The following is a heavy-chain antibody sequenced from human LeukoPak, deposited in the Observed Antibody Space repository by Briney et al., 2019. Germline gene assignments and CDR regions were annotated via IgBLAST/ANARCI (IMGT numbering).Heavy chain of an antibody. Sequence: GGSLRLSCAASGFTFSTYWMHWVRQAPGKGLVWVARIKGDGSSTIYADSVKGRFTISRDNSKNTLYLQTSSLRAEDTAVYYCTRASTTVPNLLDHWGRGTLVTVSS. CDR2: IKGDGSST. CDR1: GFTFSTYW. J-gene: IGHJ4*02. V-gene: IGHV3-74*01. CDR3: TRASTTVPNLLDH. D-gene: IGHD4-17*01.